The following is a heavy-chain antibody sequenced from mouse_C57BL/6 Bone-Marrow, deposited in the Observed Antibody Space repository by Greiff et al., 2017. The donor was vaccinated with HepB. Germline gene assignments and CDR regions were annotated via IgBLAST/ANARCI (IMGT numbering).Heavy chain of an antibody. J-gene: IGHJ2*01. Sequence: QVQLQQPGAELVKPGASVKLSCTASGYTFTSYWMHWVKQRPGQGLEWIGMIHPNSGSTNYNEKFKSKATLTVDKSSSTAYMQLSSLTSEDSAVYYCARAPITTVVATGDYWGQGTTLTVSS. CDR1: GYTFTSYW. D-gene: IGHD1-1*01. CDR2: IHPNSGST. V-gene: IGHV1-64*01. CDR3: ARAPITTVVATGDY.